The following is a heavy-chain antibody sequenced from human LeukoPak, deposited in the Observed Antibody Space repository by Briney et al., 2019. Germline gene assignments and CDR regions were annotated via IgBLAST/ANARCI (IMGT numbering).Heavy chain of an antibody. D-gene: IGHD1-1*01. CDR2: IWYDGSNK. CDR1: GFTFSSYG. J-gene: IGHJ5*02. V-gene: IGHV3-33*01. Sequence: PGGSLRLSCAASGFTFSSYGMHWVRQAPGKGLEWVAVIWYDGSNKYYADSVKGRFTISRDNSTNTLYLQMNSLRAEDTAVYYCARAYNWNNNWFDPWGQGTLVTVSS. CDR3: ARAYNWNNNWFDP.